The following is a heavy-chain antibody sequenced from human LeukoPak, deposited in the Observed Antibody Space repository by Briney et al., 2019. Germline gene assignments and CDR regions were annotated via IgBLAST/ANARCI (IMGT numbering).Heavy chain of an antibody. CDR2: INWNGGST. D-gene: IGHD6-19*01. Sequence: PGGSLRLSCAASGFTFDDYGMSWVRQAPGKGLEWVSGINWNGGSTGYADSVKGRFTISRDNAKNSLYLQMNSPRAEDTALYYCARAQGRLCSGCPGAFLDYWGQGTLVTVSS. V-gene: IGHV3-20*04. CDR1: GFTFDDYG. J-gene: IGHJ4*02. CDR3: ARAQGRLCSGCPGAFLDY.